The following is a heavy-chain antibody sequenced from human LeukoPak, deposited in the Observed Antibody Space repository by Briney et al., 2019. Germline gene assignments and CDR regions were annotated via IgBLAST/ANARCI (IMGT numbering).Heavy chain of an antibody. CDR3: AKDLYGGSVYWYFGL. CDR1: GFTFSTYW. Sequence: GGSLRLSCAASGFTFSTYWMSWVRQAPGKGLEWVSGISGSGGSTYYADSVKGRFTISRDNSKNTMYLQTNSLRAEDTAVYYCAKDLYGGSVYWYFGLWGRGTLVTVSS. CDR2: ISGSGGST. V-gene: IGHV3-23*01. J-gene: IGHJ2*01. D-gene: IGHD4-23*01.